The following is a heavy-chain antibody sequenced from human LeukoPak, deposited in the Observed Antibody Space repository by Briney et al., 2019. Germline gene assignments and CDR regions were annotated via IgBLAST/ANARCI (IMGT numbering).Heavy chain of an antibody. CDR3: ARGVRYYGSGSYYYYYYMDV. CDR2: INPNSGGT. J-gene: IGHJ6*03. D-gene: IGHD3-10*01. Sequence: GASVKVSCKASGYTFTGYYMHWVRQAPGQGLEWMGWINPNSGGTNYAQKFQGRVTMTRDTSISTAYMELSRLRSDDTAVYYCARGVRYYGSGSYYYYYYMDVWGKGTTVTVSS. CDR1: GYTFTGYY. V-gene: IGHV1-2*02.